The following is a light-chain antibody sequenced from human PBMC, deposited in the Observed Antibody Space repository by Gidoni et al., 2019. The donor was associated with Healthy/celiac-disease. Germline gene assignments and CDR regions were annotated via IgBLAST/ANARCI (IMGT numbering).Light chain of an antibody. CDR1: SSDLGGYNY. J-gene: IGLJ1*01. V-gene: IGLV2-11*01. CDR2: DVS. Sequence: QSALTQPRSVSGSPGQSVTISCTGTSSDLGGYNYVSWYQQHPGKAPQLMSYDVSKRPSGVPDRFSGSKSGNTASLTISGLQAEDEADYYCCSYAGSYTLYVFGTGTKVTVL. CDR3: CSYAGSYTLYV.